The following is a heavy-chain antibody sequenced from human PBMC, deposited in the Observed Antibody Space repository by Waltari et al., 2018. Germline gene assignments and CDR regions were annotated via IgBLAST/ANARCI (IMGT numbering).Heavy chain of an antibody. V-gene: IGHV3-23*01. Sequence: EVRLLESGGGLVQRGGSLRLSCAASGFIFVNYGMSWVRQEPGKGLECVSSISGSGGTTDYADSVKCRFTMSKDFSKNTLVLQMNSVRVDDTSDYYCAKSSGSYYEVFDRWGRGTLVTVSS. D-gene: IGHD1-26*01. CDR3: AKSSGSYYEVFDR. CDR2: ISGSGGTT. CDR1: GFIFVNYG. J-gene: IGHJ4*02.